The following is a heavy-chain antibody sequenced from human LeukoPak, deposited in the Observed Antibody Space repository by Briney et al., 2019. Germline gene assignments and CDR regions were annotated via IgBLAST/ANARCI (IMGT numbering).Heavy chain of an antibody. D-gene: IGHD6-19*01. CDR3: ARSDGSGWYGY. CDR2: IYYSGST. CDR1: GGSVSSGSYY. V-gene: IGHV4-61*01. J-gene: IGHJ4*02. Sequence: SETLSLTCTVSGGSVSSGSYYWSWIRQPPGKGLEWIGYIYYSGSTNYNPSLKSRVTISVDTSKNQFSLKLSSVTAADTAVYYCARSDGSGWYGYWGQGTLVTVSS.